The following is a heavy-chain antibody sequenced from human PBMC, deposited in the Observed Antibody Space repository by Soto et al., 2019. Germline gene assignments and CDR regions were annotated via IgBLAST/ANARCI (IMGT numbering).Heavy chain of an antibody. CDR2: ISYDGNNK. Sequence: QVQLVESGGGVVQPGRSLRLSCAASGFTFSSYGMHWVRQAPGKGLEWVAVISYDGNNKYYADSVKGRFTISRDNSKNTLYLQMNSLKTKDKAVYYCPAGSGSQDYWGQGTLVTVSS. V-gene: IGHV3-30*03. J-gene: IGHJ4*02. D-gene: IGHD3-10*01. CDR1: GFTFSSYG. CDR3: PAGSGSQDY.